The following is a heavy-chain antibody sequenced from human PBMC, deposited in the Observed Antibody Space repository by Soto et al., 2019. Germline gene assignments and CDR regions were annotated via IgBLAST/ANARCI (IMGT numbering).Heavy chain of an antibody. Sequence: QVQLVQSGAEVKKPGASVKVSCKASGYTFTSYAMHWVRQAPGQRLEWMGWINAGNGNTKYSQKFQGRVTITRDTSASTAYMELSSLRSEDTAVYYCARVKYGDRGSYYYYGIDVWGQGTTVTVSS. CDR2: INAGNGNT. V-gene: IGHV1-3*01. CDR3: ARVKYGDRGSYYYYGIDV. J-gene: IGHJ6*02. CDR1: GYTFTSYA. D-gene: IGHD4-17*01.